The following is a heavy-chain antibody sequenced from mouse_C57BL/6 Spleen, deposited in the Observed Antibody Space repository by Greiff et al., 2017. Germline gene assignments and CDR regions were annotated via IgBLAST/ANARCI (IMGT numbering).Heavy chain of an antibody. Sequence: QVQLQQSGAELVRPGASVTLSCKASGYTFTDYEMHWVKQTPVHGLEWIGAIDPETGGTAYNQKFKGKAILTADKSSSTAYMELRSLTSEDSAVYYCTRYYYDYAAWFAYWGQGTLVTVSA. V-gene: IGHV1-15*01. CDR1: GYTFTDYE. J-gene: IGHJ3*01. CDR2: IDPETGGT. CDR3: TRYYYDYAAWFAY. D-gene: IGHD2-4*01.